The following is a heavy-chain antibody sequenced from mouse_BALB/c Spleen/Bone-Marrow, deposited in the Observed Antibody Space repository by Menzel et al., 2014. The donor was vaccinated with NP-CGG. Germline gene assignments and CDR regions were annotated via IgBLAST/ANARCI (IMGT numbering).Heavy chain of an antibody. CDR3: ARWITTVVAPYVMDY. J-gene: IGHJ4*01. V-gene: IGHV1-80*01. CDR1: GYAFSSYW. D-gene: IGHD1-1*01. Sequence: VQLVESGAELVRPGSSVKISCKASGYAFSSYWMNWVKQRPGQGLEWIGQIYPGDGDTNYNGKFKGKATLTADKSSSTAYMQLSSLTSEDSAVYFCARWITTVVAPYVMDYWRQGTSVTVSS. CDR2: IYPGDGDT.